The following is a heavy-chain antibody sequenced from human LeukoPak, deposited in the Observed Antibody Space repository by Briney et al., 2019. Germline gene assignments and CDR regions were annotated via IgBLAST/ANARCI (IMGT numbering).Heavy chain of an antibody. Sequence: SETLSLTCAVYGGSFSGYYWSWIRQPPGKGLEWIGEINHSGSTNYNPSLKSRVTISVDTSKNQFSLKLSSVTAADTAVYYCARHRLQWEYFDYWGQGTLVTVSS. CDR3: ARHRLQWEYFDY. CDR2: INHSGST. CDR1: GGSFSGYY. V-gene: IGHV4-34*01. J-gene: IGHJ4*02. D-gene: IGHD5-24*01.